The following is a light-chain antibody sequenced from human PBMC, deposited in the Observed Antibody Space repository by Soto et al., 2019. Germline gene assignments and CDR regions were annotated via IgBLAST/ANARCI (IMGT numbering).Light chain of an antibody. CDR1: ETVATN. CDR2: GAS. CDR3: QQYFEWPPMT. V-gene: IGKV3-15*01. J-gene: IGKJ1*01. Sequence: TQSPVALSLYPGERATLSCWASETVATNLAWYQQKPGQAPRLLISGASTRAAGISDRFRGSGSGTEFTLTISSLRSEDSAIYYCQQYFEWPPMTFGQGTKVDIK.